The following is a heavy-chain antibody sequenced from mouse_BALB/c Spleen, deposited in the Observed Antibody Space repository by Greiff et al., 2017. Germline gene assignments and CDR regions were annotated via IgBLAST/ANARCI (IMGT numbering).Heavy chain of an antibody. D-gene: IGHD2-4*01. V-gene: IGHV1-54*01. CDR3: ARTWDYHYAMDY. CDR2: INPGSGGT. Sequence: VKLQESGAELVRPGTSVKVSCKASGYAFTNYLIEWVKQRPGQGLEWIGVINPGSGGTNYNEKFKGKATLTADKSSSTAYMQLSSLTSDDSAVYFCARTWDYHYAMDYWGQGTSVTVSS. CDR1: GYAFTNYL. J-gene: IGHJ4*01.